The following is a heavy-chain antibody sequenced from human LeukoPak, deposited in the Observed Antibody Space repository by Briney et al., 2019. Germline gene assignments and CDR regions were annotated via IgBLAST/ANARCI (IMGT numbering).Heavy chain of an antibody. D-gene: IGHD1-14*01. CDR3: ARDYRNHGGFPGIDAFDI. V-gene: IGHV3-20*04. CDR1: GFTFSNYW. CDR2: INWNGGST. Sequence: GGSLRLSCAASGFTFSNYWMHWVRQAPGKGLEWVSGINWNGGSTGYADSVKGRFTISRDNAKNSLYLQMNSLRAEDTALYYCARDYRNHGGFPGIDAFDIWGQGTMVTVSS. J-gene: IGHJ3*02.